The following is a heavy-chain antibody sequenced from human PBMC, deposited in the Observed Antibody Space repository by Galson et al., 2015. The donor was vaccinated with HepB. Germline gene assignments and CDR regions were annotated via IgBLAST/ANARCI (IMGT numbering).Heavy chain of an antibody. CDR3: AKPPLRFLEWLLFSPVDY. D-gene: IGHD3-3*01. Sequence: SLRLSCAASGFTFSSYGMHWVRQAPGKGLEWVAVISYDGSNKYYADSVKGRFTISRDNSKNTLYLQMNSLRAEDTAVYYCAKPPLRFLEWLLFSPVDYWGQGTLVTVSS. J-gene: IGHJ4*02. V-gene: IGHV3-30*18. CDR2: ISYDGSNK. CDR1: GFTFSSYG.